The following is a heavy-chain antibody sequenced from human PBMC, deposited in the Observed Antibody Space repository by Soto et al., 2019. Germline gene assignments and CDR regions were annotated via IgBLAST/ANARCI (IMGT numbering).Heavy chain of an antibody. D-gene: IGHD3-22*01. V-gene: IGHV4-30-4*01. Sequence: NPSETLSLTCTVSGGSISSGDYYWSWIRQPPGKGLEWIGYIYYSGSTYYNPSLKSRVTISVDTSKNQFSLKLSSVTAADTAVYYCARETGVNYYDSSGYYYYLDYWGQGTLVTVSS. CDR2: IYYSGST. CDR3: ARETGVNYYDSSGYYYYLDY. CDR1: GGSISSGDYY. J-gene: IGHJ4*02.